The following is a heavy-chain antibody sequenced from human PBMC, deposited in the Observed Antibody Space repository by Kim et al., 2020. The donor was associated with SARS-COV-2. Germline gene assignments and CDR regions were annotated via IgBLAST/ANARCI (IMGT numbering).Heavy chain of an antibody. Sequence: GGSLRLSCAASGFTFSSYSMNWVRQAPGKGLEWVSSISSSSSYIYYADSVKGRFTISRDNAKNSLYLQMNSLRAEDTAVYYCARELEEAARPQFVGSQVDYWGQGTLVTVSS. D-gene: IGHD6-6*01. CDR2: ISSSSSYI. CDR1: GFTFSSYS. V-gene: IGHV3-21*01. CDR3: ARELEEAARPQFVGSQVDY. J-gene: IGHJ4*02.